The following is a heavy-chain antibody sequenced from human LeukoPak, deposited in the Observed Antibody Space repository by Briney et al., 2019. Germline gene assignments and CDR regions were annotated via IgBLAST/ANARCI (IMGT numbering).Heavy chain of an antibody. CDR1: GFSVSVNY. CDR2: FFSSGYT. J-gene: IGHJ4*02. V-gene: IGHV3-66*01. CDR3: AAKGNGYSGSYVFAH. Sequence: GGSLRLPRAASGFSVSVNYMSWVRQAPGKGLEWVSVFFSSGYTKYADSVKGRFTISRDNSENTLNLQMNSLRAEDTAVYYCAAKGNGYSGSYVFAHWGQGILVTVSS. D-gene: IGHD1-26*01.